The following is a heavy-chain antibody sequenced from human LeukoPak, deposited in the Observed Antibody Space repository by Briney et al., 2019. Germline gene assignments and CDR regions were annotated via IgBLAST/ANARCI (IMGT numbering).Heavy chain of an antibody. D-gene: IGHD3-10*01. CDR3: ARHERSSITMIRGVKPKKWFDP. J-gene: IGHJ5*02. V-gene: IGHV4-38-2*02. CDR2: FYYSGST. CDR1: GYSISSGYY. Sequence: SETLSLTCTVSGYSISSGYYWGWIRQPPGKGLEWIGSFYYSGSTYYNPSLKSRVTISVDTSKNQFSLKLSSLTAADTAVYYCARHERSSITMIRGVKPKKWFDPWGQGTLVTVSS.